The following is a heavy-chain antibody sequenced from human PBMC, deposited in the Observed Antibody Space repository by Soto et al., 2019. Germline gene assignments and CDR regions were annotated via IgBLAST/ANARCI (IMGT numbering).Heavy chain of an antibody. Sequence: SETLSLTCTVSGGSISSGGYYWSWIRQHPGKGLEWIGYIYYSGSTYYNPSLKSRVTISVDTSKNQFSLKLSSVTAADTAVYYCARGDMVRGVTQFDYWGQGTLVTAPQ. V-gene: IGHV4-31*03. D-gene: IGHD3-10*01. J-gene: IGHJ4*02. CDR1: GGSISSGGYY. CDR2: IYYSGST. CDR3: ARGDMVRGVTQFDY.